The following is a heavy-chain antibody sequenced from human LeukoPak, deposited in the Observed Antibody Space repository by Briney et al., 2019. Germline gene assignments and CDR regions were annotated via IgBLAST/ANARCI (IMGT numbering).Heavy chain of an antibody. D-gene: IGHD3-22*01. CDR3: ARWEGNGYYFDY. Sequence: GGSLRLSCAVSGLTLSNYGMSWVRQARGKGLEWVANIKQDGSEKYYVDCVKGRFTISRDNAKNSLYLQMNSLRAEDTAVYYCARWEGNGYYFDYRGQGTLVTVSS. CDR2: IKQDGSEK. J-gene: IGHJ4*02. CDR1: GLTLSNYG. V-gene: IGHV3-7*01.